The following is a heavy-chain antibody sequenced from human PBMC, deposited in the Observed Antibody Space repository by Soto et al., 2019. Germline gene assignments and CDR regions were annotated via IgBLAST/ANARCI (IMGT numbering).Heavy chain of an antibody. CDR2: IYYSGST. D-gene: IGHD6-19*01. CDR3: ARATLSSGWTLFGY. CDR1: GGSISSYY. Sequence: QVQLQESGPGLVKPSETLSLTCTVSGGSISSYYWSWIRQPPGKGLEWIGYIYYSGSTNYNPSLKSRVPITVDTSKNQFYLKLSSVTAADTAVYYCARATLSSGWTLFGYWGQGTLVTVSS. J-gene: IGHJ4*02. V-gene: IGHV4-59*01.